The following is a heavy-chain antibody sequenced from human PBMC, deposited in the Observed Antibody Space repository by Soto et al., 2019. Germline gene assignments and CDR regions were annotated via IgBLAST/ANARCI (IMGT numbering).Heavy chain of an antibody. CDR1: GFTFSSYA. CDR3: ANALGLDYYYYGMDV. J-gene: IGHJ6*02. CDR2: ISGSGGST. Sequence: GGSLRLSCAASGFTFSSYAMSWVRQAPGKGLEWVSAISGSGGSTYYADSVKGRFTISRDNSKKTLYLQMNSLRAEDTAVYYGANALGLDYYYYGMDVWGQGTTVTVSS. V-gene: IGHV3-23*01.